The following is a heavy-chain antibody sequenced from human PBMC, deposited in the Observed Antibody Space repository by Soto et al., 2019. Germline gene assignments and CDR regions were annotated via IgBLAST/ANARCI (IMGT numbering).Heavy chain of an antibody. V-gene: IGHV4-61*01. Sequence: SETLSLTCTVSGGSVSSGSYYWSWIRQPPGKGLEWIGYIYYSGSTNYNPSLKSRVTTSVDTSKNQFSLKLSSVTAADTAVYYCARDYYKYYDSSGYYRSPAYWGQGTLVTVSS. CDR1: GGSVSSGSYY. CDR2: IYYSGST. J-gene: IGHJ4*02. CDR3: ARDYYKYYDSSGYYRSPAY. D-gene: IGHD3-22*01.